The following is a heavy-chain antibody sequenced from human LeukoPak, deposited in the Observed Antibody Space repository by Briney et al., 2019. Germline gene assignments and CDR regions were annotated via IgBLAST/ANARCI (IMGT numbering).Heavy chain of an antibody. CDR2: INAGNGNT. Sequence: ASVKVSCKASGYTFTSYGMNWVRQAPGQRLEWMGWINAGNGNTKYSQEFQGRVTITRDTSASTAYMELSGLRSEDMAVYYCARDGLGDFWSGYFSYYFDYWGQGTLVTVSS. CDR3: ARDGLGDFWSGYFSYYFDY. V-gene: IGHV1-3*03. D-gene: IGHD3-3*01. CDR1: GYTFTSYG. J-gene: IGHJ4*02.